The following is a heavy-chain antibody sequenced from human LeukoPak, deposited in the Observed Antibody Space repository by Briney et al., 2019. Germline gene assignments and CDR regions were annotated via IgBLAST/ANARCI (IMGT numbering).Heavy chain of an antibody. Sequence: ASVKVSCKASGGTFSSYAISWVRQAPGQGLEWMGGIIPIFGTANYAQKFQGRVTITADESTSTAYMELSSLRPEDTAVYYCAGDRGYLQFDYWGQGTLVTVSS. CDR1: GGTFSSYA. D-gene: IGHD3-10*01. CDR3: AGDRGYLQFDY. V-gene: IGHV1-69*01. CDR2: IIPIFGTA. J-gene: IGHJ4*02.